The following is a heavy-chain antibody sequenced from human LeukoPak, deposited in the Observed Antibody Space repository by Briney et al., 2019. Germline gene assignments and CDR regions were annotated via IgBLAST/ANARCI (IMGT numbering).Heavy chain of an antibody. V-gene: IGHV1-2*02. J-gene: IGHJ5*02. D-gene: IGHD6-19*01. CDR2: INPNSGGT. Sequence: GASVKVSCKASGYTFTGYYMHWVRQAPGQGLEWMGWINPNSGGTNYAQKFQGRVTMTRDTSISIAYMEVSRLRSDDTAVYYCARDGYSSGWYAKYNWFDPWGQGTLVTVSS. CDR3: ARDGYSSGWYAKYNWFDP. CDR1: GYTFTGYY.